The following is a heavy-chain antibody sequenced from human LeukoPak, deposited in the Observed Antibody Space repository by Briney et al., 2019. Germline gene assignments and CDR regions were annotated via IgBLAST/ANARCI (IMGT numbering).Heavy chain of an antibody. Sequence: SETLSLTCTVSGGSISSSSYYWGRIRQPPGKGLEWIRSIYYSGSTYYNPSLKSRVTISVDTSKNQFSLKLSSVTAADTAVYYCARAGYYDSSGYYQTSVADYWGQETLVTVSS. D-gene: IGHD3-22*01. CDR3: ARAGYYDSSGYYQTSVADY. CDR2: IYYSGST. J-gene: IGHJ4*02. V-gene: IGHV4-39*07. CDR1: GGSISSSSYY.